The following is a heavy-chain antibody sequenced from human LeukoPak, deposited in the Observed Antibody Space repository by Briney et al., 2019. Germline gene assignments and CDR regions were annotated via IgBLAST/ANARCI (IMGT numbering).Heavy chain of an antibody. CDR2: IYYSGST. D-gene: IGHD5-24*01. CDR1: GGSISSYY. V-gene: IGHV4-59*08. J-gene: IGHJ3*02. CDR3: ARHWATALSDAFDI. Sequence: PSETLSLTCTVSGGSISSYYWSWIRRPPGKGLEWIGYIYYSGSTNCNPSLKSRVTISVDTSKNQFSLKLSSVTAADTAVYYCARHWATALSDAFDIWGQGTMVTVSS.